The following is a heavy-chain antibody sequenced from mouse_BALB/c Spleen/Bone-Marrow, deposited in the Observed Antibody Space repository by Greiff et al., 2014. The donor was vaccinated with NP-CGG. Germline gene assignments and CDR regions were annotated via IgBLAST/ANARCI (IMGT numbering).Heavy chain of an antibody. CDR1: GYTFTSYY. CDR3: TRWYYGNYFDY. V-gene: IGHV1S81*02. J-gene: IGHJ2*01. D-gene: IGHD2-1*01. CDR2: INPSNGGT. Sequence: QVQLKESGAELVKPGASVKLSCKASGYTFTSYYMYWVKQRPGQGLEWIGEINPSNGGTNFNEKFKSKATLTVDKSSSTAYMQLSSLTSEDSAVYYCTRWYYGNYFDYWGRGTTLTVSS.